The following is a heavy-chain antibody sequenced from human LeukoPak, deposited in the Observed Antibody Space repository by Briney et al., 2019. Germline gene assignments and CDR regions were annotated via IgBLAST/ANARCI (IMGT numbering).Heavy chain of an antibody. CDR1: GGSFSGYY. CDR3: AAGGPGDWFDP. Sequence: SETLSLTCAVYGGSFSGYYWTWIRQPPGKGLEWIGEISHSGSTNYNPSLKSRVTISVDTSKNQFSLKLSSVTAADTAVYYCAAGGPGDWFDPWGQGTLVTVSS. CDR2: ISHSGST. D-gene: IGHD3-16*01. J-gene: IGHJ5*02. V-gene: IGHV4-34*01.